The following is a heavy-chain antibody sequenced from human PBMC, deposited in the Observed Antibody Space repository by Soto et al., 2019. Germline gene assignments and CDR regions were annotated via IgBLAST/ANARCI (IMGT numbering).Heavy chain of an antibody. CDR1: GYTFTGYY. Sequence: SVKVSCTASGYTFTGYYMHWVRQAPGQGLEWMGWINPNSGGTNYAQKFQGWVTMTRDTSISTAYMELSRLRSDDTAVYYCARDLNPRLEGTYYYGMHVWGQGTKVTVSS. CDR2: INPNSGGT. J-gene: IGHJ6*02. V-gene: IGHV1-2*04. D-gene: IGHD3-22*01. CDR3: ARDLNPRLEGTYYYGMHV.